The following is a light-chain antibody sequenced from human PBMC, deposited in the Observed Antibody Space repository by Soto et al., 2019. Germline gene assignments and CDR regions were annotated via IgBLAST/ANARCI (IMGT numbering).Light chain of an antibody. CDR3: SSYTSSTPDV. V-gene: IGLV2-14*01. J-gene: IGLJ1*01. CDR1: TSDVGAYNY. CDR2: QVS. Sequence: QYALTQPASASGSPGQSIAISCTGTTSDVGAYNYVSWYQQHPGKAPKLMIYQVSNRPSGVSNRFSGSKSGNTASLTISGRQAEDEADYDCSSYTSSTPDVFGTGTKLTVL.